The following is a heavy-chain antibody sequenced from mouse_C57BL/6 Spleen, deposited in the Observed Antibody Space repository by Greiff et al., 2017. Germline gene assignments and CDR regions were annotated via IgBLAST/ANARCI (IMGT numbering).Heavy chain of an antibody. V-gene: IGHV1-63*01. J-gene: IGHJ1*03. D-gene: IGHD1-1*01. CDR2: IYPGGGYT. CDR3: ARGGHYYGSRYRYWYFEV. Sequence: QVQLQQSGAELVRPGTSVKMSCKASGYTFTNYWIGWAKQRPGHGLEWIGVIYPGGGYTNYNEKFKGKATLTADKSSSTAYMQFSSLTSEDSAIYDCARGGHYYGSRYRYWYFEVWGTGTTVTVSS. CDR1: GYTFTNYW.